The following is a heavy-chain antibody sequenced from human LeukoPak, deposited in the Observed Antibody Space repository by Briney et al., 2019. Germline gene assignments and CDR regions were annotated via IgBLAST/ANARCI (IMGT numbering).Heavy chain of an antibody. CDR2: ISYSGTT. Sequence: PSETLSLTCTVSGGSISSFYWSWIRQPPGKGLEYIGYISYSGTTSYNPSLKSRLTISVDTSKNQFSLKLTSVTAADTAVYYCARDKGLPQAFDLWGQGTMVTVSS. V-gene: IGHV4-59*01. CDR3: ARDKGLPQAFDL. D-gene: IGHD5/OR15-5a*01. J-gene: IGHJ3*01. CDR1: GGSISSFY.